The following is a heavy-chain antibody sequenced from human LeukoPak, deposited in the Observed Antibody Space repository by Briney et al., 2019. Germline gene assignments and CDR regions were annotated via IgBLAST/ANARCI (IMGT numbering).Heavy chain of an antibody. D-gene: IGHD2-2*03. CDR1: GFTFSSYG. CDR2: NRDAVNAK. J-gene: IGHJ5*02. CDR3: AKDPAGYFQSNWFDP. V-gene: IGHV3-30*02. Sequence: GGSLRLSCVASGFTFSSYGMHWVRQPPGKGLEWVALNRDAVNAKDYADSVKGRFTISRDNSKNTVYLQMNSLRAEDTAVYYCAKDPAGYFQSNWFDPWGQGTLVTVSS.